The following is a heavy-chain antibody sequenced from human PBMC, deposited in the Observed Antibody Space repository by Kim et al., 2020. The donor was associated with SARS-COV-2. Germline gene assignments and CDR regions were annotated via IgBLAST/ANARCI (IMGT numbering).Heavy chain of an antibody. CDR1: GYTFTSYY. J-gene: IGHJ6*02. Sequence: ASVKVSCKASGYTFTSYYMHWVRQAPGQGLEWMGIINPSGGSTSYAQKFQGRVTMTRDTSTSTVYMELSSLRSEDTAVYYCAREVVVVIAIPPLGMDVWGQGTTVTVSS. D-gene: IGHD2-21*01. V-gene: IGHV1-46*01. CDR3: AREVVVVIAIPPLGMDV. CDR2: INPSGGST.